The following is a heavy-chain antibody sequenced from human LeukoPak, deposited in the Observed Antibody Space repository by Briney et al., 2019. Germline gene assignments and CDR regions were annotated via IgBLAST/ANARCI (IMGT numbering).Heavy chain of an antibody. CDR3: ARDPIVVVPAAGYYYYYYGMDV. V-gene: IGHV3-30*04. CDR2: ISYDGSNK. Sequence: GRSLRLSCAASGFTFSSYAMHWVRPAPGEGLEWVAVISYDGSNKYYADSVRGRFTTSRDTSKNTLYLPMNSLRAEDTAVYYCARDPIVVVPAAGYYYYYYGMDVWGKGTTVTVSS. CDR1: GFTFSSYA. J-gene: IGHJ6*04. D-gene: IGHD2-2*01.